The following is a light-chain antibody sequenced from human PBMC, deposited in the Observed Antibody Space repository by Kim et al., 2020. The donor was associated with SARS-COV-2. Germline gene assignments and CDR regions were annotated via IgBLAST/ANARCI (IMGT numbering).Light chain of an antibody. CDR1: QSVRRNY. Sequence: LSPGEKATLSCRASQSVRRNYLAWYQQKPGQAPRLLIYDTSTRATGTPDRFSGSGSGTDFTLTISRLEPEDFAVYYGQQYSSLITFGQGTRLEIK. CDR2: DTS. V-gene: IGKV3-20*01. J-gene: IGKJ5*01. CDR3: QQYSSLIT.